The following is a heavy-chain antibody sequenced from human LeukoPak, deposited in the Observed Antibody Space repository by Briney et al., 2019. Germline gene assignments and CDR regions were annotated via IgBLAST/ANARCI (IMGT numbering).Heavy chain of an antibody. CDR2: IYSTTGTT. CDR1: GASPY. Sequence: SETLSLTCTVSGASPYWTWIRQPPGKGLKWIGYIYSTTGTTNSNPSLKSRVTMSLDTSKKHLSLKLSAVTAADTAVYYCARGYGWFDPWGQGILVIVSS. CDR3: ARGYGWFDP. J-gene: IGHJ5*02. D-gene: IGHD3-10*01. V-gene: IGHV4-4*09.